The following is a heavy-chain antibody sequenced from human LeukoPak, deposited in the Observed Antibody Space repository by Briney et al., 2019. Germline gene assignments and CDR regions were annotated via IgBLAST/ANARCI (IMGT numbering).Heavy chain of an antibody. V-gene: IGHV3-33*01. CDR3: ARGGYYDILTGYLDY. J-gene: IGHJ4*02. Sequence: PGRSLRLSCAASGFTFSSYGMHWVRQAPGKGLEWVAVIWYDGSNKYYADSVKGRFTISRDNSKNTLYLQMNSLRAEDTAVYYCARGGYYDILTGYLDYWGQGTLVTVSP. D-gene: IGHD3-9*01. CDR1: GFTFSSYG. CDR2: IWYDGSNK.